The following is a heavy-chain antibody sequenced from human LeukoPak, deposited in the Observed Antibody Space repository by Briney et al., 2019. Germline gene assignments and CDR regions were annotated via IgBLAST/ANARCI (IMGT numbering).Heavy chain of an antibody. CDR2: SRSKTYGGTT. CDR1: GFTFSSYE. D-gene: IGHD4-17*01. V-gene: IGHV3-49*04. CDR3: TRGLVTTNYYYGMDV. Sequence: PGGSLRLSCAASGFTFSSYEMNWVRQAPGKGLEWVGCSRSKTYGGTTEYAAAVKGRFTISRDDSKSIAYLQMNSLKTEDTAVYYCTRGLVTTNYYYGMDVWGQGTTVTVSS. J-gene: IGHJ6*02.